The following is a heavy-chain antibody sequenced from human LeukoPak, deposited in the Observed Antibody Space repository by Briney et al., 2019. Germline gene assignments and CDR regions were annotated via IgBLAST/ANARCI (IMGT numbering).Heavy chain of an antibody. CDR3: ARGGYSYGFDY. CDR1: GGSISSSSYY. D-gene: IGHD5-18*01. Sequence: SETLSLTCTVSGGSISSSSYYWGWIRRPPGKGLEWIGSIYYSGSTYYNPSLKSRVTISVDTSKNQFSLKLSSVTAADTAVYYCARGGYSYGFDYWGQGTLVTVSS. J-gene: IGHJ4*02. CDR2: IYYSGST. V-gene: IGHV4-39*01.